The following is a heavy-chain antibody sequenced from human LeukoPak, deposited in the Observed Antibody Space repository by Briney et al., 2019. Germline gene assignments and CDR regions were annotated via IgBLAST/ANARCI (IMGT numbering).Heavy chain of an antibody. Sequence: ASVKVSCKASGYTFTSFGISWVRQAPGQGLEWMGWISAYNGNTNYAQKLQSRVTMTTDTSTSTAYMELRSLRPDDTAVYYCARDAIAVAGTWVGYWGQGTLVTVSS. J-gene: IGHJ4*02. V-gene: IGHV1-18*01. CDR1: GYTFTSFG. D-gene: IGHD6-19*01. CDR2: ISAYNGNT. CDR3: ARDAIAVAGTWVGY.